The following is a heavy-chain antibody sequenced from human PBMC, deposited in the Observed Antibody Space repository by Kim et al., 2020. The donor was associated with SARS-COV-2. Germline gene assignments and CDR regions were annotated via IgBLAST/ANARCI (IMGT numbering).Heavy chain of an antibody. Sequence: SVKVSCKASGGTFSSYAISWVRQAPGQGLEWMGGIIPIFGTANYAQKFQGRVTITADESTSTAYMELSSLRSEDTAVYYCASNGVYYYYYGMDVWGQGTTVAVSS. V-gene: IGHV1-69*13. CDR3: ASNGVYYYYYGMDV. J-gene: IGHJ6*02. CDR1: GGTFSSYA. D-gene: IGHD2-8*01. CDR2: IIPIFGTA.